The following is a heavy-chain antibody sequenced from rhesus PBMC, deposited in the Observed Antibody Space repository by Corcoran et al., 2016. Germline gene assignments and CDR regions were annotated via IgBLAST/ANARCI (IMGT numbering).Heavy chain of an antibody. CDR1: GYSISSNY. Sequence: QVQLQESGPGLVKPSETLSLTCAGSGYSISSNYWSWSRQPPGKGLEWIGYIYGSSGSTYYNPSLTSRVTISRETSKTQFSLKLSSVTAADTAGYYCARDRHEDDYGYYYNDAFDFWGQGLRVTVSS. V-gene: IGHV4-147*01. D-gene: IGHD3-9*01. CDR3: ARDRHEDDYGYYYNDAFDF. CDR2: IYGSSGST. J-gene: IGHJ3*01.